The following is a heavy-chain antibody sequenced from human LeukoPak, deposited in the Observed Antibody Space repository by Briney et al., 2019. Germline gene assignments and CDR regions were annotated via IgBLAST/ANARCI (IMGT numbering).Heavy chain of an antibody. CDR2: IYYSGST. CDR3: ARHEYSSSSAFDY. CDR1: GGSISSGDYY. V-gene: IGHV4-39*01. J-gene: IGHJ4*02. Sequence: PSETLSLTCTVSGGSISSGDYYWSWIRQPPGKGLEWIGSIYYSGSTYYNPSLKSRVTISVDTSKNQFSLKLSSVTAADTAVYYCARHEYSSSSAFDYWGQGTLVTVSS. D-gene: IGHD6-6*01.